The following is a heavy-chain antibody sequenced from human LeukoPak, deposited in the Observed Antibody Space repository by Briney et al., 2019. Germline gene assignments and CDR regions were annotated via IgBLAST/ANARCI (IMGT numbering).Heavy chain of an antibody. D-gene: IGHD1-26*01. J-gene: IGHJ1*01. Sequence: SSETLSLTCAVYGESFSGYCSIWLRQPPGKGLEWIGEINHSGSTNYNPSLTSRVTISVDTSKNQFSLKLSSVTAADTAVYYCARGNHSGSYFREVRYIQHGGQGTLVTVSS. CDR1: GESFSGYC. V-gene: IGHV4-34*01. CDR3: ARGNHSGSYFREVRYIQH. CDR2: INHSGST.